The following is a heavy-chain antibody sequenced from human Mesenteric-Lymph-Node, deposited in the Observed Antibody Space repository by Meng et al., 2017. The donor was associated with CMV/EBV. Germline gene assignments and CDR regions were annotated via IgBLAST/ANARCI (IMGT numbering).Heavy chain of an antibody. J-gene: IGHJ3*01. CDR2: LRGSDGST. V-gene: IGHV3-23*01. Sequence: GESLKISCAASGFTLSSYTMTWVRQVPGKGLEWVSSLRGSDGSTYHADSVKGRFTISRDNSKNTLYLQMNSLRVDDTAVYYCARGANIIVVPTAMRDAFDVWGQGTMVTVSS. CDR3: ARGANIIVVPTAMRDAFDV. CDR1: GFTLSSYT. D-gene: IGHD2-2*01.